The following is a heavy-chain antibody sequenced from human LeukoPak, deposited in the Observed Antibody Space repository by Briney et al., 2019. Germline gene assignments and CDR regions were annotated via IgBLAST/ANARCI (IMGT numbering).Heavy chain of an antibody. CDR3: ARDRPGYYDFWSGYPNYYYGMDV. CDR1: GYTFTSYG. Sequence: ASVRVSCKASGYTFTSYGISWVRQAPGQGLEWMGWISAYNGNTNYAQKLQGRVTMTTDTSTSTAYMELRSLRSDDTAVYYCARDRPGYYDFWSGYPNYYYGMDVWGQGTTVTVSS. J-gene: IGHJ6*02. V-gene: IGHV1-18*01. D-gene: IGHD3-3*01. CDR2: ISAYNGNT.